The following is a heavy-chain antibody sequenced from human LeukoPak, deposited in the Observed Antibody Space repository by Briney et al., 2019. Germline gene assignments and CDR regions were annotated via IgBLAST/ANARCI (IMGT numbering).Heavy chain of an antibody. V-gene: IGHV4-30-2*01. CDR2: IYHSGST. Sequence: SETLSLTCAVSGGSISSGGYSWSWIRQPPGKGLEWIGYIYHSGSTNYNPSLKSRVTISVDKSKNQFSLKLSSVTAADTAVYYCARALITFGGVIVRGGDWFDPWGQGTLVTVSS. J-gene: IGHJ5*02. CDR1: GGSISSGGYS. D-gene: IGHD3-16*02. CDR3: ARALITFGGVIVRGGDWFDP.